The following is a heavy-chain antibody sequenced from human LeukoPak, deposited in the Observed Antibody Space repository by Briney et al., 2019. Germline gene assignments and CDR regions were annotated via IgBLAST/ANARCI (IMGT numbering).Heavy chain of an antibody. V-gene: IGHV3-30*18. J-gene: IGHJ4*02. D-gene: IGHD4-23*01. CDR2: ISYDGSNK. CDR3: AKGSATTVVTIDY. CDR1: GFTFSSYG. Sequence: GRSLRLSCAASGFTFSSYGMHWVRQAPGKGLEWVAVISYDGSNKYYADSVKGRFTISRDNSKNTMYLQMNSLRDEDTAVNYCAKGSATTVVTIDYWGQGTLVTVSS.